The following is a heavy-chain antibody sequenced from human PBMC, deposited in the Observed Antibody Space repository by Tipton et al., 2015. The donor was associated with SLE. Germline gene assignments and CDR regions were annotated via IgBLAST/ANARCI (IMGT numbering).Heavy chain of an antibody. CDR3: ARSSLSTEYYIGAFDI. Sequence: GLVKPSETLSLTCTVSGGFISSRGYYWTWIRQYPGKGLEWIGYIYDSESTYYNPSLKSRVFISVDTSKNQFSLKLSSVTAADTAVYFCARSSLSTEYYIGAFDIWGQGTLVAVSS. CDR1: GGFISSRGYY. V-gene: IGHV4-31*03. CDR2: IYDSEST. J-gene: IGHJ3*02. D-gene: IGHD3-10*01.